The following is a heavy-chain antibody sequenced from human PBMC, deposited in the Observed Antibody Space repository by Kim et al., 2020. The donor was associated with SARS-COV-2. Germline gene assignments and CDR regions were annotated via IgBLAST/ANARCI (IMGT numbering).Heavy chain of an antibody. CDR3: ARAVPHTAVDVGY. V-gene: IGHV4-34*01. CDR2: INHSGST. CDR1: GGSFSGYY. D-gene: IGHD2-2*02. J-gene: IGHJ4*02. Sequence: SETLSLTCAVYGGSFSGYYWSWIRQPPGKGLEWIGEINHSGSTNYNPSLKSRVTISVDTSKNQFSLQLSSVTAADTAVYYCARAVPHTAVDVGYWGQGTLGTGSS.